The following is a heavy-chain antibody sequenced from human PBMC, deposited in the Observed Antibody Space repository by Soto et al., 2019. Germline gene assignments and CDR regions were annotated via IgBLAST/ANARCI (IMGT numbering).Heavy chain of an antibody. CDR2: IYYSGST. CDR1: GGSISSYY. D-gene: IGHD2-15*01. J-gene: IGHJ4*02. CDR3: ARRYGGTFDY. V-gene: IGHV4-59*08. Sequence: SETLSLACTVSGGSISSYYWSWIRQPPGKGLEWIGYIYYSGSTNYNPPLKSRVTISVDTSKNQFSLKLSSVTAADTAVYYCARRYGGTFDYWGQGTLVTVSS.